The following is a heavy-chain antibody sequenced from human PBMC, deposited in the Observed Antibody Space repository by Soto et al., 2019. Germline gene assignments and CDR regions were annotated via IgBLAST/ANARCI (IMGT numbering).Heavy chain of an antibody. CDR1: GFTFSGYW. D-gene: IGHD2-15*01. Sequence: SGGSLSLSCAASGFTFSGYWMSWVRQAPGKGLEWVANIKQDGSEKYYVDSVKGRFTISRDNAKNSLYLQMNSLRAEDTAVYYCARDYCSGGSCSNSTLFDYWGQGTLVTVSS. CDR3: ARDYCSGGSCSNSTLFDY. V-gene: IGHV3-7*03. CDR2: IKQDGSEK. J-gene: IGHJ4*02.